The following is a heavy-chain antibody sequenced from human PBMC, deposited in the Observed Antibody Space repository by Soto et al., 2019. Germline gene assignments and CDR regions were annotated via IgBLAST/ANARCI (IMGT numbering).Heavy chain of an antibody. V-gene: IGHV3-30-3*01. Sequence: QVQLVESGGGVVQPGRSLRLSCVASGFTFSSYAMHWVRQAAGKGLECVAVISYDGSNKYYTDSVKGRFTISRDTSKSTVYLQMNSLRAEDTAVYYCARDPYSSGWSFLEYWGQGTLVTVSS. CDR3: ARDPYSSGWSFLEY. J-gene: IGHJ4*02. D-gene: IGHD6-19*01. CDR2: ISYDGSNK. CDR1: GFTFSSYA.